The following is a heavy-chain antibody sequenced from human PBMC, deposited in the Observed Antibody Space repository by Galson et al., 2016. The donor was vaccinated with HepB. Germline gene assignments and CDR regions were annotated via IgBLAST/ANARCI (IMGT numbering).Heavy chain of an antibody. CDR3: ARGVYTEAKEHLFDV. Sequence: TLSPTCSVSGGPMRRGEFYWTWVSQHPGKGLEWIGYIYSSGKTHYNPSLMSRLSMSVDTSKKQFSLTLRSVTAADTAVYFCARGVYTEAKEHLFDVWGQGTVVTVSS. CDR1: GGPMRRGEFY. D-gene: IGHD1/OR15-1a*01. V-gene: IGHV4-31*03. CDR2: IYSSGKT. J-gene: IGHJ3*01.